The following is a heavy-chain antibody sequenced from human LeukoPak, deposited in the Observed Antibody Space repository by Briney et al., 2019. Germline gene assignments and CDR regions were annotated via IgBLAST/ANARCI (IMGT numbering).Heavy chain of an antibody. CDR3: ARGGYCSSTSCYVRWFDP. V-gene: IGHV4-39*07. Sequence: SETLSLTCTVSGDPISSPSYFWGWIRQPPGKGLEWIGEINHSGSTKYNPSLKSRVTISVDTSKNQFSLKLSSVTAADTAVYYCARGGYCSSTSCYVRWFDPWGQGTLVTVSS. D-gene: IGHD2-2*01. J-gene: IGHJ5*02. CDR1: GDPISSPSYF. CDR2: INHSGST.